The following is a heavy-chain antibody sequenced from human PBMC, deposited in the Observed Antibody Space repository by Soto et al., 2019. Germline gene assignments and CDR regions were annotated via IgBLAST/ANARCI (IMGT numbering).Heavy chain of an antibody. CDR3: AREWGCSSTSCYNWFDP. D-gene: IGHD2-2*01. Sequence: ESGGGLVKPGGSLRLSCAASGFTFSSYSMNWVRQAPGKGLEWVSSISSSSSYIYYADSVKGRFTISRDNAKNSLYLQMNSLRAEDTAVYYCAREWGCSSTSCYNWFDPWGQGTLVTVSS. CDR2: ISSSSSYI. V-gene: IGHV3-21*01. J-gene: IGHJ5*02. CDR1: GFTFSSYS.